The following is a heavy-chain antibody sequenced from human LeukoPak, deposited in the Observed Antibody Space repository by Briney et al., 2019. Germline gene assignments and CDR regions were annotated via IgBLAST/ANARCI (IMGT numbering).Heavy chain of an antibody. J-gene: IGHJ4*02. CDR3: AKDPYGDWLWYFFDY. CDR2: ISCSGGST. V-gene: IGHV3-23*01. CDR1: GFTFSSYA. Sequence: PGGCLRLSCAASGFTFSSYARSWVRQAPGKGLEWVSAISCSGGSTYYADSVKGGFIISRDNPNNTLYLQMNNLRAEDTAVYYCAKDPYGDWLWYFFDYWGQGTLVTVSS. D-gene: IGHD4-17*01.